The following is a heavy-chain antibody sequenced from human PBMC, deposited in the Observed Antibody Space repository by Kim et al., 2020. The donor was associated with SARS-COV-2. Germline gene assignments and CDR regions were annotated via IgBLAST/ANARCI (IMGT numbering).Heavy chain of an antibody. CDR2: IGTAGDT. D-gene: IGHD6-13*01. CDR1: GFTFSSYD. CDR3: ARGYSSSWYWAFDI. V-gene: IGHV3-13*01. J-gene: IGHJ3*02. Sequence: GGSLRLSCAASGFTFSSYDMHWVRQATGKGLEWVSAIGTAGDTYYPGSVKGRFTISRENAKNSVYLQMNSLRAGDTAVYYCARGYSSSWYWAFDIWGQGTMVTVYS.